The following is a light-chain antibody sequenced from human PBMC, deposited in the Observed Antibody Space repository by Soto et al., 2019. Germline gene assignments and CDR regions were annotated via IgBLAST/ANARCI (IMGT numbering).Light chain of an antibody. CDR3: QQYNSWRSIT. V-gene: IGKV3-15*01. J-gene: IGKJ5*01. CDR1: QSISNN. Sequence: EIVVTQSPATVSVSLGERATLSCWASQSISNNLAWYQHRPGQAPRLLIYDTSTRAAGIPARFSGSGSGTDFTLTIRSLQSEDFAVYYCQQYNSWRSITFGQGTQLEIK. CDR2: DTS.